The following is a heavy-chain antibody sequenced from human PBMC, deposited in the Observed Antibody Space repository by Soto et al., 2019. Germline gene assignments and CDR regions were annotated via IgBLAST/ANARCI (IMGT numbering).Heavy chain of an antibody. Sequence: QVQLAQSGAEVRKPGSSVKVSCGASGGSFSDFAFSWVRQAPGQGLEWMGGIIPMFAASKYAQRFQDRVTITADKSTNTVYMEVSGLSSEDTAVYFCARDVAVQLATIAAFWGQGTLVTVSS. V-gene: IGHV1-69*06. D-gene: IGHD5-12*01. CDR3: ARDVAVQLATIAAF. CDR2: IIPMFAAS. J-gene: IGHJ4*02. CDR1: GGSFSDFA.